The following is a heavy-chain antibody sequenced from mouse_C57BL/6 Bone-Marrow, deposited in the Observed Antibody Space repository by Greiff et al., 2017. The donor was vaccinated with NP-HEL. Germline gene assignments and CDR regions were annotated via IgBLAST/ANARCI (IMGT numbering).Heavy chain of an antibody. V-gene: IGHV2-9-1*01. Sequence: VHLVESGPGLVAPSQSLSITCTVSGFSLTSYAISWVRQPPGKGLEWLGVIWTGGGTNYNSALKSRLSISKDNSKSQVFLKMNSLQTDDTARYYCARNRGYGSSYRDYFDYWGQGTTLTVSS. CDR2: IWTGGGT. J-gene: IGHJ2*01. CDR3: ARNRGYGSSYRDYFDY. CDR1: GFSLTSYA. D-gene: IGHD1-1*01.